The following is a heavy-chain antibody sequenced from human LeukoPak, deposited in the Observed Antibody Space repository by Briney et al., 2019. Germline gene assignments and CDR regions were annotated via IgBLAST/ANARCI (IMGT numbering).Heavy chain of an antibody. Sequence: GGFLRLSCTASGFTFGDYAMSWVRQAPGKGLEWVGFIRSRPYGGTTEYAASVKGRFTILRDDSKSIAFLQMNSLKTEDTAVYYCTSDRVGATSPIDYWGQGTLVTVSS. CDR1: GFTFGDYA. CDR2: IRSRPYGGTT. V-gene: IGHV3-49*04. J-gene: IGHJ4*02. D-gene: IGHD1-26*01. CDR3: TSDRVGATSPIDY.